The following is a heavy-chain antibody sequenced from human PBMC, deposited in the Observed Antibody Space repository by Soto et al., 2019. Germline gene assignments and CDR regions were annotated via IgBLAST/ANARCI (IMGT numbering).Heavy chain of an antibody. D-gene: IGHD3-22*01. J-gene: IGHJ1*01. CDR2: IYYSGST. Sequence: PSETLSLTCTVSGGSISSYYWSWIRQPPGKGLEWIGYIYYSGSTHYNPSLKSRVTISVDTSKNQFSLKLSSVTAADTAVYYCASSSSGYYFKYFQHWGQGTLVTVSS. CDR1: GGSISSYY. V-gene: IGHV4-59*01. CDR3: ASSSSGYYFKYFQH.